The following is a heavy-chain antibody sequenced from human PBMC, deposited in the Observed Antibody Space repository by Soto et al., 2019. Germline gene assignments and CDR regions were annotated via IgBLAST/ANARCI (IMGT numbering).Heavy chain of an antibody. V-gene: IGHV3-23*01. CDR2: IGGGDT. CDR3: VKDWMDHNSVWDPFDI. CDR1: GFTFNIFG. J-gene: IGHJ3*02. Sequence: PGGSLRLSCATSGFTFNIFGMSWVRQAPGKGLEWVAGIGGGDTHYADSVKGRFTISRDNAKSMVFLQMNSLRAEDTARYYCVKDWMDHNSVWDPFDIWGQGTMVTVSS. D-gene: IGHD1-20*01.